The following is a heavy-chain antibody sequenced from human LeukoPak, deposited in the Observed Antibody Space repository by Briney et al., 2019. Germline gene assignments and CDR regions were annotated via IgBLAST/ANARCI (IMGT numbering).Heavy chain of an antibody. J-gene: IGHJ2*01. CDR3: ASGAIAAAHWYFDL. CDR1: GGSISSYY. D-gene: IGHD6-13*01. Sequence: SETLSLTCAVSGGSISSYYWSWIRQPAGKGLEWIGRIYTSGSTNYNPSLKSRVTMSVDTSKNQFSLKLSSVTAADTAVYYCASGAIAAAHWYFDLWGRGTLVTVSS. V-gene: IGHV4-4*07. CDR2: IYTSGST.